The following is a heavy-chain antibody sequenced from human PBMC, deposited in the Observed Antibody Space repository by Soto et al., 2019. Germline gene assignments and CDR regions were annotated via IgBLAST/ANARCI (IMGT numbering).Heavy chain of an antibody. V-gene: IGHV3-7*03. J-gene: IGHJ4*02. D-gene: IGHD3-3*01. CDR3: AKLGSGYYTGLYFEY. CDR2: RKRDGSEE. CDR1: GFTFGDYW. Sequence: GGALRLCCAASGFTFGDYWMSGVRQAPGKGVEGVAHRKRDGSEEDYVYSVKGRFTVSRDNTKNSLYLQLNRLRAEDTAVYYCAKLGSGYYTGLYFEYWGRESWSPSPQ.